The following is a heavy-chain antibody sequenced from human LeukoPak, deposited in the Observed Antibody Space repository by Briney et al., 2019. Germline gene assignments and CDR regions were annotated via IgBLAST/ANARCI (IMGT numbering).Heavy chain of an antibody. J-gene: IGHJ4*02. D-gene: IGHD4-17*01. CDR1: GFTFSSYS. Sequence: PGGSLRLSCAASGFTFSSYSMNWVRQAPGKGLEWVSSISSSSSYIYYADSVKGRFTISRDNAKNSLYLQMNSLRAEDTAVYYCARDFRPHTTTVTTFDYWGQGTLVTVSS. CDR2: ISSSSSYI. CDR3: ARDFRPHTTTVTTFDY. V-gene: IGHV3-21*01.